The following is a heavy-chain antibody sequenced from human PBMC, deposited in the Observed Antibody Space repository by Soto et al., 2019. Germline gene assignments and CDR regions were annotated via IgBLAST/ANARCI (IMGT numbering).Heavy chain of an antibody. J-gene: IGHJ3*02. V-gene: IGHV3-11*01. CDR2: ISSSDTTI. CDR3: AREGDSYESSGYFLRDAFDI. D-gene: IGHD3-22*01. CDR1: GFTFSDYY. Sequence: QVQLVESGGGWVKPGGSLRLSCAASGFTFSDYYMSWIRQAPGKGLEWISYISSSDTTIDYADSVKGRFTISRDNAKNSLYLQMNSLRAEATAVYYCAREGDSYESSGYFLRDAFDIWGQGTMVTVSS.